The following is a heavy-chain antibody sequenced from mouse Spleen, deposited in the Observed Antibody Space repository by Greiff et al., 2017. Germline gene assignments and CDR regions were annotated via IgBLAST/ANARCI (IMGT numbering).Heavy chain of an antibody. CDR3: ARQGITTVVAHYYAMDY. Sequence: EVHLVESGGDLVKPGGSLKLSCAASGFTFSSYGMSWVRQTPDKRLEWVATISSGGSYTYYPDSVKGRFTISRDNAKNTLYLQMSSLKSEDTAMYYCARQGITTVVAHYYAMDYWGQGTSVTVSS. CDR2: ISSGGSYT. D-gene: IGHD1-1*01. V-gene: IGHV5-6*01. CDR1: GFTFSSYG. J-gene: IGHJ4*01.